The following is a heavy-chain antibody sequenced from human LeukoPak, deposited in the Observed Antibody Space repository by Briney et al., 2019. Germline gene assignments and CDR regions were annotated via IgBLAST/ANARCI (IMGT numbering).Heavy chain of an antibody. CDR1: GFTFSSYA. J-gene: IGHJ6*03. D-gene: IGHD6-13*01. CDR2: IKQDGSEK. V-gene: IGHV3-7*01. Sequence: GGSLRLSCAASGFTFSSYAMSWVRQAPGKGLEWVANIKQDGSEKYYVDSVKGRFTISRDNAKNSLYLQMNSLRAEDTAVYYCARGETVAAAGIYYYMDVWGKGTTVTVSS. CDR3: ARGETVAAAGIYYYMDV.